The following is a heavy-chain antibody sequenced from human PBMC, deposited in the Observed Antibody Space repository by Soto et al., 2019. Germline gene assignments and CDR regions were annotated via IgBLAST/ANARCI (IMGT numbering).Heavy chain of an antibody. D-gene: IGHD2-21*01. CDR3: EREADWSAFDI. V-gene: IGHV1-69*13. Sequence: ASVKVSCKASGGTFSSYAISRVRQAPGQGLEWMGGIIPIFGTANYAQKFQGRVTITADESTSTAYMELSSLRSEDTAVYYCEREADWSAFDIWGQGTMVTVSS. J-gene: IGHJ3*02. CDR2: IIPIFGTA. CDR1: GGTFSSYA.